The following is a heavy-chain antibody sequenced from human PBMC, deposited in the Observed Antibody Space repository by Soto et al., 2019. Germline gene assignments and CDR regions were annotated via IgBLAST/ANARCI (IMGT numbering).Heavy chain of an antibody. CDR1: GFTFSSYG. CDR2: ISYDGSNK. Sequence: QVQLVESGGGVVQPGRSLRLSCAASGFTFSSYGMHWVRQAPGKGLEWVAVISYDGSNKYYADSVKGRFTISRDNSKNTLYLQMHSLRAEDMAVYYCAKDRGWLAERYYYGMDVWGQGTTVTVSS. V-gene: IGHV3-30*18. D-gene: IGHD6-19*01. CDR3: AKDRGWLAERYYYGMDV. J-gene: IGHJ6*02.